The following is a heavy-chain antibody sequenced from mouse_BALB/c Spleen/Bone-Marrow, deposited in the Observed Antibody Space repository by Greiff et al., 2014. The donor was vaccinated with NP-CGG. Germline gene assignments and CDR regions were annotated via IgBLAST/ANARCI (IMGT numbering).Heavy chain of an antibody. CDR3: ARGYDYDFDY. Sequence: EVMLVESGGGLVKPGGSLKLSCAASGFTFSNFAMSWVRQTPDKRLEWVASISSGGSAYYPDSVKGRLSISRDNARDNLFLQMSSLRSEDTAMYYCARGYDYDFDYWGQGTTLTVSS. CDR2: ISSGGSA. V-gene: IGHV5-6-5*01. CDR1: GFTFSNFA. J-gene: IGHJ2*01. D-gene: IGHD2-4*01.